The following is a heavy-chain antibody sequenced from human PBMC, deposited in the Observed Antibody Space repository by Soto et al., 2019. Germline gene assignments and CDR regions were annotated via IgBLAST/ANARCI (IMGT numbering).Heavy chain of an antibody. Sequence: EVQLVESGGGLVKPGGSLRLSCAASGFTFSNAWMSWVRQAPGKGLEWVGRIKSKTDGGTTDYAAPVKGRFTISRDDSKNTLYLQMNSLKTEDTAVYYCTTRVVVVAATPKVFDYWGQGNLVTVSS. D-gene: IGHD2-15*01. V-gene: IGHV3-15*01. CDR3: TTRVVVVAATPKVFDY. CDR2: IKSKTDGGTT. CDR1: GFTFSNAW. J-gene: IGHJ4*02.